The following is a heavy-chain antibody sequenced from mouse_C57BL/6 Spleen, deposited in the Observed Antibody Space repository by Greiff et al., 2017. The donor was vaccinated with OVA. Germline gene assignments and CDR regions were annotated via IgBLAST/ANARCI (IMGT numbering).Heavy chain of an antibody. CDR3: ARNIYYGNPFDY. J-gene: IGHJ2*01. D-gene: IGHD2-1*01. Sequence: EVKLMESGGGLVKPGGSLKLSCAASGFTFSDYGMHWVRQAPEKGLEWVAYISSGSSTIYYADTVKGRFTISRDNAKNTLFLQMTSLRSEDTAMYYCARNIYYGNPFDYWGQGTTLTVSS. V-gene: IGHV5-17*01. CDR1: GFTFSDYG. CDR2: ISSGSSTI.